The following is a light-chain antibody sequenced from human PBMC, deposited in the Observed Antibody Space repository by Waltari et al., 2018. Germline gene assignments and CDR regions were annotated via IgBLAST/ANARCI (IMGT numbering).Light chain of an antibody. CDR1: QGISSY. J-gene: IGKJ2*01. Sequence: AIRMTQSPSPFSASTGDRVRITCRASQGISSYLAWYQQKPGKAPKLLIYAASTLQSVVPSRFSGSGSGTDFTLTISCLQSEDFATYYCQHYYSYPYTFGQGTKVEIK. CDR2: AAS. CDR3: QHYYSYPYT. V-gene: IGKV1-8*01.